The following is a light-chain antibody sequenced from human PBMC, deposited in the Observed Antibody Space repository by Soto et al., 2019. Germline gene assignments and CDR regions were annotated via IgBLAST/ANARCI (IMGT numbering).Light chain of an antibody. Sequence: EVVMTQSPATLSVSPGERATLSCRASQFVSTNLAWYQQKPGQAPRLLIYSASTRATGIPARFSGSGSGTEFTLTISSLQSEDSAVYYCQQFNNWPPLTFGGGTKGEIK. CDR3: QQFNNWPPLT. J-gene: IGKJ4*01. CDR2: SAS. V-gene: IGKV3-15*01. CDR1: QFVSTN.